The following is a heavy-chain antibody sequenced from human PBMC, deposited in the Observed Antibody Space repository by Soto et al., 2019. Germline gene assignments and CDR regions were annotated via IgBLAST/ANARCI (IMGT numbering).Heavy chain of an antibody. J-gene: IGHJ4*01. Sequence: EVQLLESGGTLAQPGGSLRLSCAASGFTFTNYAMSWVRQAPGKGLEWVSSISDSGDRIYYADSVKGRFTISRDNSRNTLFLELNSLGAEDTAVYFCAKDHISKGIYYFAYWGQGTLVSVSS. CDR3: AKDHISKGIYYFAY. CDR2: ISDSGDRI. CDR1: GFTFTNYA. V-gene: IGHV3-23*01.